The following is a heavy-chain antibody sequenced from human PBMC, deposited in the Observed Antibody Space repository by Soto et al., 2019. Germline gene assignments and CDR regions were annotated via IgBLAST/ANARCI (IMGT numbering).Heavy chain of an antibody. CDR3: ARSADIVVVPAADYYFDY. Sequence: GGSPRLSCAASGFTFSSYSMNWVRQAPGKGLEWVSYISSSSSTIYYADSVKGRFTISRDNAKNSLYLQMNSLRAEDTAVYYCARSADIVVVPAADYYFDYWGQGT. CDR2: ISSSSSTI. V-gene: IGHV3-48*01. J-gene: IGHJ4*02. CDR1: GFTFSSYS. D-gene: IGHD2-2*01.